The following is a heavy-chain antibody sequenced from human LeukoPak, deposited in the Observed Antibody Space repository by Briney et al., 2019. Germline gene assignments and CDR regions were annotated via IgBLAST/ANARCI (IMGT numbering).Heavy chain of an antibody. J-gene: IGHJ4*02. CDR2: CNTGGNT. Sequence: SQTLSLTCTVSGDSISSDNYYWSWIRQPAGTGLEYIGRCNTGGNTYYNPSLKSRVTISLDTSKNLLSLRLSSVTTADTAVYYCARAPRQQLFPVYWGQGTLVTVSS. D-gene: IGHD6-13*01. V-gene: IGHV4-61*02. CDR3: ARAPRQQLFPVY. CDR1: GDSISSDNYY.